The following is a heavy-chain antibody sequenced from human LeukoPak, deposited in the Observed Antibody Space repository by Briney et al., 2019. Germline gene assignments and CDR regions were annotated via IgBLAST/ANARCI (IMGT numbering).Heavy chain of an antibody. J-gene: IGHJ4*02. Sequence: GGSLRLSCAASGFTFSTYRMSWVRQAPGRGLEYVSAISSNGGTTYYADSVKGRFSISRDNSKNTLYLQMGSLRAEDMAVYYCARAAVAGTSFYYFDYWGQGTLVTVSS. D-gene: IGHD6-19*01. V-gene: IGHV3-64*02. CDR3: ARAAVAGTSFYYFDY. CDR1: GFTFSTYR. CDR2: ISSNGGTT.